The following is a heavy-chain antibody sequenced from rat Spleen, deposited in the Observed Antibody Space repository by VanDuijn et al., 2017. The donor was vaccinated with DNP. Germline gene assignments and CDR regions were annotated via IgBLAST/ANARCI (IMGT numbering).Heavy chain of an antibody. Sequence: EVQLVESGGGLIPPGRSLKVSCEASGLPFRDYNMAWVRQTPETGLEWVATIRYDGSNTYYREFVKGRFTISRDNAKSSLSLQMDSLRSEDTATYYCAKHDGTEGIDFDYWGQGVMVTVSS. D-gene: IGHD1-11*01. CDR2: IRYDGSNT. J-gene: IGHJ2*01. CDR1: GLPFRDYN. CDR3: AKHDGTEGIDFDY. V-gene: IGHV5S10*01.